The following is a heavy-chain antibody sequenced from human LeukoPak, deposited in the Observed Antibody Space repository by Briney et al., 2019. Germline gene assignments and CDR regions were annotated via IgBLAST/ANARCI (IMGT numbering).Heavy chain of an antibody. D-gene: IGHD6-19*01. J-gene: IGHJ4*02. CDR3: ARDLAAYNGYRRGWSSSYFDN. CDR1: GYTFTVDY. CDR2: INPNSGGT. Sequence: EASLSVSSEPSGYTFTVDYMHGVRQAPGQGLGWGGWINPNSGGTNYAQKFRGRVTITRDTSISTAYMELSRLRSADTAVYYCARDLAAYNGYRRGWSSSYFDNWGQRAMVTVSS. V-gene: IGHV1-2*02.